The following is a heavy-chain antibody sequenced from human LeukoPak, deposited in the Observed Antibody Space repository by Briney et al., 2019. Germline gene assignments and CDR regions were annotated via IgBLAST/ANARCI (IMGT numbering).Heavy chain of an antibody. J-gene: IGHJ4*02. Sequence: GGSLRLSCVASGFTFSSYAMSWVRQAPGKGLEWVSAISGSGGSTNYADSVKGRFTISRDNSKNTLYLQMNSLRAEDTAIYYCAKDKIAVAGNLYFDYWGQGTLVTVSS. CDR2: ISGSGGST. CDR1: GFTFSSYA. D-gene: IGHD6-19*01. CDR3: AKDKIAVAGNLYFDY. V-gene: IGHV3-23*01.